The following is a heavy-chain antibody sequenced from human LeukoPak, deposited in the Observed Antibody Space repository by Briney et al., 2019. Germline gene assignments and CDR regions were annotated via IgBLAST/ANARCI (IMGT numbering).Heavy chain of an antibody. D-gene: IGHD2-2*01. CDR1: GFTFGTYW. J-gene: IGHJ4*02. CDR2: MKQDGSEK. CDR3: ARIYCSSTNCYRHFDY. Sequence: GGSLRLSCTASGFTFGTYWMTWVRQAPGKGLEWVANMKQDGSEKYSVDSVKGRFTISRDNAKNSLYLQMNSLRAEDTAVYYCARIYCSSTNCYRHFDYWGQGTLVTVSS. V-gene: IGHV3-7*01.